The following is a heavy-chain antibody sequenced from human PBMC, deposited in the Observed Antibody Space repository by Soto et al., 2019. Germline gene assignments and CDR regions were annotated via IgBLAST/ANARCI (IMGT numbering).Heavy chain of an antibody. CDR1: GYTFTSYA. CDR3: ARGVSQLNVLLWFGTLDY. J-gene: IGHJ4*02. Sequence: GASVKVSCKASGYTFTSYAMHWVRQAPGQRLEWMGWINAGNGNTKYSQKFQGRVTITRDTSASTAYMELSSLRSEDTAVYYCARGVSQLNVLLWFGTLDYWGQGTLVTVSS. CDR2: INAGNGNT. D-gene: IGHD3-10*01. V-gene: IGHV1-3*01.